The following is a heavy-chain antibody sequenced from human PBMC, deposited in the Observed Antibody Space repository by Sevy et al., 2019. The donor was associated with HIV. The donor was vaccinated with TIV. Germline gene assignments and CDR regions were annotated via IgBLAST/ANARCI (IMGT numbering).Heavy chain of an antibody. D-gene: IGHD3-16*02. CDR3: ARVLADDYIWGSHRPKYYFDF. Sequence: SETLSLTCAVYGGSFSAYYWNWIRQPPGKGLEWIGEINHSGSTNYNPSLKSRVTMSVDTSKKQFSLKLSSVTAADTAVSYCARVLADDYIWGSHRPKYYFDFWGQGTLVTVSS. CDR1: GGSFSAYY. V-gene: IGHV4-34*01. CDR2: INHSGST. J-gene: IGHJ4*02.